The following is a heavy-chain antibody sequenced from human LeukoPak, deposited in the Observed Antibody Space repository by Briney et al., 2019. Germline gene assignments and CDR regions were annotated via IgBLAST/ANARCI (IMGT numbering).Heavy chain of an antibody. CDR3: ARDWVVVPAAPFDY. CDR2: IYYSGST. J-gene: IGHJ4*02. CDR1: GGSISSSSYY. Sequence: SETLSLTCTVSGGSISSSSYYWGWIRQPPGKGLEWIGSIYYSGSTYYNPSLKSRVTISVDTSKNQFSLKLSSVTAADTAVYYCARDWVVVPAAPFDYWGQGTLVTVSS. V-gene: IGHV4-39*07. D-gene: IGHD2-2*01.